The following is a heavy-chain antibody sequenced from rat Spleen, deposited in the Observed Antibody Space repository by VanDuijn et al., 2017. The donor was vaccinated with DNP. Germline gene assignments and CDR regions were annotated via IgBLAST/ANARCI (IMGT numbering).Heavy chain of an antibody. D-gene: IGHD5-1*01. CDR2: ITYSGDT. J-gene: IGHJ1*01. CDR3: ARWGGYFDF. CDR1: GFSITSNY. V-gene: IGHV3-1*01. Sequence: EVQLQESGPGLMKPSQSLSLTCSVTGFSITSNYWAWIRKLPGNKMEWIGYITYSGDTSYNPSLRSRISITRDTSKNQFFLHLNSVTTEDTATYYCARWGGYFDFWGPGTMVTVSS.